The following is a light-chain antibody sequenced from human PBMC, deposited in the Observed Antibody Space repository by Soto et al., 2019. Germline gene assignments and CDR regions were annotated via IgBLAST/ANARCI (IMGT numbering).Light chain of an antibody. Sequence: QSVLTQPRSVSGSPGQSVTISCTGTSSDVGGYNYVSWYQQHPGKAPKLMIYDVSKRPSGVPDRFSGSKSGNTASLTISGLQAEDEADYYCCSYAGSSTVVLFGGGTKLTVL. CDR3: CSYAGSSTVVL. CDR2: DVS. CDR1: SSDVGGYNY. J-gene: IGLJ2*01. V-gene: IGLV2-11*01.